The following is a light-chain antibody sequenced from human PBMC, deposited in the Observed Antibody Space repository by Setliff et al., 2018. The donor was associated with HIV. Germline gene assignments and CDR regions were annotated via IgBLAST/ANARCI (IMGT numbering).Light chain of an antibody. CDR1: SSDVGGYDY. CDR3: SSYAGSNTPYV. V-gene: IGLV2-8*01. Sequence: QSVLTQPPPASGSPGQSVTISCTGTSSDVGGYDYVSWYQQHPGKAPKLMIHEVNKRPSGVPDRFSGSKSDNTASLTVSGLQAEDEADYYCSSYAGSNTPYVFGTGTKVTVL. CDR2: EVN. J-gene: IGLJ1*01.